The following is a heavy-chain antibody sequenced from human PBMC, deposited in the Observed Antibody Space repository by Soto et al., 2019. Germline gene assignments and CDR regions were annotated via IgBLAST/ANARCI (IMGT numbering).Heavy chain of an antibody. CDR3: ARYTLATKMATVDFDY. CDR2: ISSSSSYI. J-gene: IGHJ4*02. Sequence: GVSLRLSCSASGFTFSRYSINWVRQAPGKGLEWVSFISSSSSYIYYADSVKGRFTISRDNAKNSLYLHMNSLRAEETAVYYCARYTLATKMATVDFDYWGQGT. CDR1: GFTFSRYS. D-gene: IGHD4-4*01. V-gene: IGHV3-21*01.